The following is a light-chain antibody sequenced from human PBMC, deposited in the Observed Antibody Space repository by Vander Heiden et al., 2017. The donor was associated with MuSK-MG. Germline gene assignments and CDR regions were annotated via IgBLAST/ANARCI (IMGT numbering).Light chain of an antibody. J-gene: IGKJ2*01. V-gene: IGKV3-15*01. Sequence: PHSPATLSLSPGESATLSCRASESVRSNLAWYQQTPAQAPRLLIFGDSTRAVGCRATSSGSGGGTEINLTVTSRQLEDVEVYYCQQQKYRRQMYTFGQGTKVEIK. CDR1: ESVRSN. CDR3: QQQKYRRQMYT. CDR2: GDS.